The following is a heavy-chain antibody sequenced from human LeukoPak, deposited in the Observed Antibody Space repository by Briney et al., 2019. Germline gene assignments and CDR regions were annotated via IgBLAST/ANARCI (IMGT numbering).Heavy chain of an antibody. V-gene: IGHV3-7*01. CDR1: GFTFSSYW. D-gene: IGHD1-1*01. J-gene: IGHJ4*02. CDR2: IKEDESDE. Sequence: PGGSLRLSCEASGFTFSSYWMSWVRQAPGKGLEWVAHIKEDESDEYYVDSVRGRFTASRDNAKNSVNLQMNSLRVEATAVYYCARWRGRQSEFDYWGQGTLVTVSS. CDR3: ARWRGRQSEFDY.